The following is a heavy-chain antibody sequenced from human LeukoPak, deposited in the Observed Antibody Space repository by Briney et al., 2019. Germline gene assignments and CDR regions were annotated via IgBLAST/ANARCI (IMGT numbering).Heavy chain of an antibody. V-gene: IGHV3-9*01. D-gene: IGHD6-19*01. CDR1: GFTFDDYA. CDR3: AKDMRLAVAGSPGY. CDR2: ISWSGGSI. J-gene: IGHJ4*02. Sequence: PGGCLRLSCAASGFTFDDYAMHWVRQAPGKGLEWVSGISWSGGSIGYADSVKGRFTISRDNAKNSLYLQMNSLRAEDTAFYYCAKDMRLAVAGSPGYWGQGTLVTVSS.